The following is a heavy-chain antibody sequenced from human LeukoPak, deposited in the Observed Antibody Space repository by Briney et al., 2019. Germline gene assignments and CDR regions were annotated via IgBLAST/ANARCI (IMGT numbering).Heavy chain of an antibody. D-gene: IGHD3-10*01. CDR2: IYYSGST. Sequence: SETLSLTCTVSGGSISSYYWSWIRQPPGKGLEWIGYIYYSGSTNYNPSLKSRVTISVDTSKNQFSLKLSPVTAADTAVYYCARDQDGSGTNDYWGQGTLVTVSS. J-gene: IGHJ4*02. V-gene: IGHV4-59*01. CDR1: GGSISSYY. CDR3: ARDQDGSGTNDY.